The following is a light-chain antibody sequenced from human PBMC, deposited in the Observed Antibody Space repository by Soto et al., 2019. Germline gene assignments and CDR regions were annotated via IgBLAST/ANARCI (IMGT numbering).Light chain of an antibody. CDR3: QQRTNWPLT. CDR2: DAS. J-gene: IGKJ4*01. Sequence: EIVLTQSPATLSLSPGERATLSCRASQSVSSYLAWYHQKPGQAPRLLIYDASNRATGIPARFSGSGSGTDFTLTISSLEPEDFALYYCQQRTNWPLTFGGGTKVEIK. V-gene: IGKV3-11*01. CDR1: QSVSSY.